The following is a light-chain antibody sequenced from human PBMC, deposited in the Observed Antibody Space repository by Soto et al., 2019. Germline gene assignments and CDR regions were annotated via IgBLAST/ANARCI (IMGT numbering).Light chain of an antibody. CDR2: AAS. J-gene: IGKJ5*01. CDR1: QSVGSY. CDR3: QQRNTRPIT. Sequence: MVMSQTPATLSVSPGERATLSCRASQSVGSYFAWYQPKPGPAPRLLIYAASNRATGLPARFSGSGSGTDFPLTISSLEPEDFALYYCQQRNTRPITSGQGTRLEIK. V-gene: IGKV3-11*01.